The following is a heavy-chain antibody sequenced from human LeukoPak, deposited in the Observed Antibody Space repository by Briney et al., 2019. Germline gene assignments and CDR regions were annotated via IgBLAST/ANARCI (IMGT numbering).Heavy chain of an antibody. CDR1: GFTFSSYA. V-gene: IGHV3-23*01. J-gene: IGHJ4*02. D-gene: IGHD2-15*01. Sequence: GGPLRLSCAASGFTFSSYAMSWVRQAPGKGLEWVSAISGSGGSTYYADSVKGRFTISRDNSKNTLYLQMSSLRAEDTAVYYCAKDCSGGSCYDNLFDYWGQGTLVTVSS. CDR3: AKDCSGGSCYDNLFDY. CDR2: ISGSGGST.